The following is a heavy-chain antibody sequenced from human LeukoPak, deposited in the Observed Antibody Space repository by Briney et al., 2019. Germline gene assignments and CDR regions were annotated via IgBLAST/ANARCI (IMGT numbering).Heavy chain of an antibody. CDR3: ARDGGELLWFGATPSPLDY. D-gene: IGHD3-10*01. Sequence: GGSLRLSCAASGFTFSSYWMSWVRQAPGQGLEWVSYISSGSSSVYYADSVKGRFTISRDDAKNSLYLQMNSLRAEDTAVYYCARDGGELLWFGATPSPLDYWGQGTLVTVSS. CDR1: GFTFSSYW. J-gene: IGHJ4*02. V-gene: IGHV3-48*04. CDR2: ISSGSSSV.